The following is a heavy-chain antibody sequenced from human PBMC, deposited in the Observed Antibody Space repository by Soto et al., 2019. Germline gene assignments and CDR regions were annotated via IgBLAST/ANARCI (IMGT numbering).Heavy chain of an antibody. CDR1: GFTFSGYA. V-gene: IGHV3-64D*06. CDR2: ISNNGGST. J-gene: IGHJ2*01. D-gene: IGHD6-13*01. CDR3: VKDRDRSSWYFSPFDL. Sequence: GVLRLSCSGSGFTFSGYAMHWVRQAPGKGLEYVSGISNNGGSTYYTDSVKGRFTISRDNSKNTLYLLMSSLRTEDTAVYYCVKDRDRSSWYFSPFDLWGRGTLVTVS.